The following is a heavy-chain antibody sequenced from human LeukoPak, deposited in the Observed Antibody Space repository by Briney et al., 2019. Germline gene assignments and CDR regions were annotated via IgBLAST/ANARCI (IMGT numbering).Heavy chain of an antibody. V-gene: IGHV3-11*01. CDR1: GFTFSDYY. Sequence: GGSLRLSCAASGFTFSDYYMSWLRQAPGKGLEWVSYISHSGRTIYYADSVKGRFTISRDNAKNSLYLQVNSLRAEDTAVYYCARDPLAAGDYWGQGTLVTVSS. J-gene: IGHJ4*02. D-gene: IGHD6-19*01. CDR3: ARDPLAAGDY. CDR2: ISHSGRTI.